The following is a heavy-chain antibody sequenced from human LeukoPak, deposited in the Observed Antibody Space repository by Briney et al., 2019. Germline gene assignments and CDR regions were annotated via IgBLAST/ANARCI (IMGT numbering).Heavy chain of an antibody. J-gene: IGHJ3*02. D-gene: IGHD5-24*01. V-gene: IGHV4-34*01. Sequence: SETLSLTCAVYGGSFSGYYWSWIRQPPGKGLEWIGEINHSGSTNYNPSLKSRVTISVDTSKNQFSLKLSSVTAADTAVYYCARPDRDGYEDAFDIWGQGTMVTVSS. CDR3: ARPDRDGYEDAFDI. CDR2: INHSGST. CDR1: GGSFSGYY.